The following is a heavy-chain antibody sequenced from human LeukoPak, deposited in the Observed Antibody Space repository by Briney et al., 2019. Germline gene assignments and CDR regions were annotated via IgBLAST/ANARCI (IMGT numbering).Heavy chain of an antibody. Sequence: GGSLRLSCGGSGFTFSRNAMNWVRQAPGKGLEWVAAISGDGVATYYADSAKGRFNISRDNSKSTLFLQMNSLRTEDTAIYYCVKDANHLDSSGYLIPFDFWGQGTLVTVSS. CDR2: ISGDGVAT. J-gene: IGHJ4*02. D-gene: IGHD5-18*01. CDR1: GFTFSRNA. V-gene: IGHV3-23*01. CDR3: VKDANHLDSSGYLIPFDF.